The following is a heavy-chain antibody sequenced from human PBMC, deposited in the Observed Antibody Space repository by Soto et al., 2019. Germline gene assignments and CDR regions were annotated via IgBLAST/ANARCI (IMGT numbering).Heavy chain of an antibody. Sequence: PSETLSLTCTVSGGSISSHYWTWIRQSPGKGLEWIGNIYHSGDTNYSPSLKSRVTISVDTSKNQFSLKLRSVTAADTAAYYCARKSASLFDYWGQGTLVTVSS. J-gene: IGHJ4*02. CDR1: GGSISSHY. V-gene: IGHV4-59*11. D-gene: IGHD3-3*01. CDR3: ARKSASLFDY. CDR2: IYHSGDT.